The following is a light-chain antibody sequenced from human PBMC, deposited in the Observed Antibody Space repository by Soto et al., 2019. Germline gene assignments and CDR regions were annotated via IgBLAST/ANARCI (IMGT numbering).Light chain of an antibody. CDR3: SSYTSSSTGVV. V-gene: IGLV2-14*01. Sequence: QSALTQPASVSGSPGQSITISCTGTSSDVGGYNYVSWYQQHPGKAPKLMIYDVSNRPSGVSNRFSGSKSGNTAPLTISGLQAEDEADYYCSSYTSSSTGVVFGGGTQLTVL. CDR1: SSDVGGYNY. CDR2: DVS. J-gene: IGLJ2*01.